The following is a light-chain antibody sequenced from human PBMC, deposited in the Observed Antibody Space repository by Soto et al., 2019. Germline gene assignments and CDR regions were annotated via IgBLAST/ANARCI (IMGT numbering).Light chain of an antibody. CDR1: QDISNY. CDR2: DAS. Sequence: DIQMTQSPSSLSASVGDRVTITCQASQDISNYLNWYQQNPGKAPKLLIYDASNLETGVPSRFSGSGSGTDFTFTISSLQPEDIATYYCQQYDNLPHFGGGTKVEIK. V-gene: IGKV1-33*01. CDR3: QQYDNLPH. J-gene: IGKJ4*01.